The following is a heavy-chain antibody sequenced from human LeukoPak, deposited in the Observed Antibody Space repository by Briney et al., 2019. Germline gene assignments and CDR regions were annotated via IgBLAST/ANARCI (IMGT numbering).Heavy chain of an antibody. V-gene: IGHV3-21*01. CDR1: GFTFSSYS. J-gene: IGHJ4*02. CDR2: ISSSSSYI. D-gene: IGHD5-18*01. Sequence: GGSLRLSCAASGFTFSSYSMTWVRQAPGKGLEWVSSISSSSSYIYYADSVKGRFTISRDNAKNSLYLQMNSLRAEDTAVYYCARDRRGYSIDYWGRGTLVTVSS. CDR3: ARDRRGYSIDY.